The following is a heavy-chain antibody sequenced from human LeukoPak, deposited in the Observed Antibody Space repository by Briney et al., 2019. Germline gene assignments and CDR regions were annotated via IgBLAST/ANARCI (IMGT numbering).Heavy chain of an antibody. CDR1: GGSISSSSYY. CDR2: IYYSGST. CDR3: ARLSSSSWSYWFDP. Sequence: PSETLSLTCTVSGGSISSSSYYWGWTRQPPGKGLEWIGSIYYSGSTYYNPSLKSRVTISVDTSKNQFSLKLSSVTAADTAVYYCARLSSSSWSYWFDPWGQGTLVTVSS. V-gene: IGHV4-39*01. J-gene: IGHJ5*02. D-gene: IGHD6-6*01.